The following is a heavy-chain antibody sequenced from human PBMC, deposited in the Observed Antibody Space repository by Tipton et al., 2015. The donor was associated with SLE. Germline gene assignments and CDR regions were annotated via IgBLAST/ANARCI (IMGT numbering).Heavy chain of an antibody. J-gene: IGHJ5*02. CDR2: IHSSGP. D-gene: IGHD3-16*01. Sequence: TLSLTCAVYGGSFSGYYWGWIRQPPGKGLEWIGSIHSSGPYYSPSLESRVTMSLDTSRNQFSLKVTSVTAADTAVYYCARHGLYWFDPWGQGTLVTVSS. V-gene: IGHV4-34*01. CDR3: ARHGLYWFDP. CDR1: GGSFSGYY.